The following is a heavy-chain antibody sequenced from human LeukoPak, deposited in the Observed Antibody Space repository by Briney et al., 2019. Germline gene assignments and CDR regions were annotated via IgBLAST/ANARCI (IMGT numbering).Heavy chain of an antibody. D-gene: IGHD3-3*01. V-gene: IGHV4-30-4*08. CDR3: ASMPYDFWSGYGYYYMDV. J-gene: IGHJ6*03. CDR2: IYYSGST. CDR1: GGSISSGDYY. Sequence: SQTLSLTCTVSGGSISSGDYYWSWIRQLPGKGLEWIGYIYYSGSTYYNPSLKSRVTISVDTSKNQFSLKLSSVTAADTAVYYCASMPYDFWSGYGYYYMDVWGKGTTVTVSS.